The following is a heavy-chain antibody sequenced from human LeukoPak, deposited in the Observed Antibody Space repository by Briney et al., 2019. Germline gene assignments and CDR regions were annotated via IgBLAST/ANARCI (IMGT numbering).Heavy chain of an antibody. CDR1: GFTFDDYA. D-gene: IGHD6-25*01. V-gene: IGHV3-9*03. Sequence: GGSLRLSCAASGFTFDDYAMHWVRQAPGKGLEWVSGISWNSGSIGYADSVKGRFTISRDNAKNSLYLQMNSLRAEDMALYYCAKDVGSYSSGSYYDYWGQGTLVTVSS. CDR2: ISWNSGSI. J-gene: IGHJ4*02. CDR3: AKDVGSYSSGSYYDY.